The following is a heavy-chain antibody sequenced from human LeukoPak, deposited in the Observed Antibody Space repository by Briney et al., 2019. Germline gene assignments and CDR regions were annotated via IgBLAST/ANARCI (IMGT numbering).Heavy chain of an antibody. V-gene: IGHV3-33*01. CDR1: GFTFNNYG. CDR2: IWYDGTNK. Sequence: GGSLRLFCAASGFTFNNYGMHWVRQAPGKGLEWVALIWYDGTNKYYGDSVKGRFTISRDNSKNTLYLQMNSLRAEDTAVYYCARGRFGELSVATFDIWGQGTMVTVSS. CDR3: ARGRFGELSVATFDI. J-gene: IGHJ3*02. D-gene: IGHD3-10*01.